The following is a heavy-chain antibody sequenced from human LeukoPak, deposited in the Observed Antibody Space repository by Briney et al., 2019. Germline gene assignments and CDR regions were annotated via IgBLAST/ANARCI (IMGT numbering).Heavy chain of an antibody. V-gene: IGHV4-39*07. CDR1: GDSISSDGSY. CDR2: VYYSGST. D-gene: IGHD3-10*01. Sequence: SETLSLTCTVSGDSISSDGSYWGWIRQPPGKGLEWIGGVYYSGSTYYNPSLKSRVTISVDTSKNQFSLKLSSVTAADTAVYYCARDSRITMVRGVISGSYYYYYMDVWGKGTTVTISS. CDR3: ARDSRITMVRGVISGSYYYYYMDV. J-gene: IGHJ6*03.